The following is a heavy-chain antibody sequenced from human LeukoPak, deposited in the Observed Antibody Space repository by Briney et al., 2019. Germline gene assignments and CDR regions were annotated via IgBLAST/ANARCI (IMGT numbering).Heavy chain of an antibody. CDR1: GYTFTSYG. Sequence: ASVKVSCKASGYTFTSYGISWVRQAPGQGLEWMGWISAYNGNTNYAQKLQGRVTMTTDTSTSTAYMELRSLRSDDTAVYYCARDRVPATRPPYGFDIWGQGTMVTVSS. CDR2: ISAYNGNT. V-gene: IGHV1-18*01. CDR3: ARDRVPATRPPYGFDI. D-gene: IGHD2-2*01. J-gene: IGHJ3*02.